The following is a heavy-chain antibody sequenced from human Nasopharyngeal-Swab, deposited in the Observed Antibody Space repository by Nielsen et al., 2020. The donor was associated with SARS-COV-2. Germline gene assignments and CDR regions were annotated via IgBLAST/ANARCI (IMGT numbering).Heavy chain of an antibody. Sequence: GGSLRLSCAASGFTFSDYYMTWVRQAPGKGLDWVSYISATGNTVYYADSVKGRFTISRDNAKNSLYLQMNSLRSEDTAVYYCAAGLGRRFDYWGQGTLVTVSS. CDR3: AAGLGRRFDY. CDR2: ISATGNTV. CDR1: GFTFSDYY. V-gene: IGHV3-11*01. J-gene: IGHJ4*02. D-gene: IGHD1-26*01.